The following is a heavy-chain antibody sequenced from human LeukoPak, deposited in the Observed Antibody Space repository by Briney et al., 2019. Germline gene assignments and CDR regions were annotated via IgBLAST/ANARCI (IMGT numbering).Heavy chain of an antibody. D-gene: IGHD4-17*01. J-gene: IGHJ4*02. Sequence: SETLSLTCTVSGGSLSSSSYYWGWIRQPPGKGLEWIGSIYYSGSTYYNPSLKSRVTISVDTSKNQFSLKLSSVTAADTAVYYCARDPLDYGDYGLHYWGQGTLVTVSS. CDR3: ARDPLDYGDYGLHY. V-gene: IGHV4-39*07. CDR2: IYYSGST. CDR1: GGSLSSSSYY.